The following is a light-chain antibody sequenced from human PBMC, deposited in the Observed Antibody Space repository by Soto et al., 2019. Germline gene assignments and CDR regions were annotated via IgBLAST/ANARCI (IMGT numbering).Light chain of an antibody. CDR1: QSVSSNF. Sequence: ETVLTQSPGTLSLSPGERATLSCRASQSVSSNFLAWYQQKPGQAPRLHIYGASRRATGVPDRFSGSGSGTDFTLTISRLESEDFAVYFCQQYGSFHTFGQGTRLEIK. CDR3: QQYGSFHT. CDR2: GAS. J-gene: IGKJ5*01. V-gene: IGKV3-20*01.